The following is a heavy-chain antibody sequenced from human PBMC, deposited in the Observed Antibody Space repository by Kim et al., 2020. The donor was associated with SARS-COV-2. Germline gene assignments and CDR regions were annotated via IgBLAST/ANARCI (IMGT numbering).Heavy chain of an antibody. CDR3: AKPDSPKPKYYFDY. CDR2: IWYDGSNK. Sequence: GGSLRLSCAASGFTFSSYGMHWVRQAPGKGLEWVAVIWYDGSNKYYADSVKGRFTISRDNSKNTLYLQMNSLRAEDTAVYYCAKPDSPKPKYYFDYWGQGTLVTVSS. J-gene: IGHJ4*02. V-gene: IGHV3-33*06. CDR1: GFTFSSYG.